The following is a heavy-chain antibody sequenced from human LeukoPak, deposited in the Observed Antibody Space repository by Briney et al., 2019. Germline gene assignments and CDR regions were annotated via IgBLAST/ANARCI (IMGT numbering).Heavy chain of an antibody. CDR2: IYYSGST. CDR3: ARFPCSSSSCYDY. Sequence: PSETLSLTCTVSGGSISSYYWSWIRQPPGKGLEWIGYIYYSGSTNYNPSLKSRVTISVDTSKNQFSLELSSVTAADTAVYYCARFPCSSSSCYDYWGQGTLVTVSS. D-gene: IGHD2-2*01. V-gene: IGHV4-59*01. J-gene: IGHJ4*02. CDR1: GGSISSYY.